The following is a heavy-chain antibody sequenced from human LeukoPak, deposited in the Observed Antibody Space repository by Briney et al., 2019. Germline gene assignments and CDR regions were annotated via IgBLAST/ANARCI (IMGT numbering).Heavy chain of an antibody. D-gene: IGHD3-3*01. J-gene: IGHJ3*01. Sequence: GGSLRLSCTASGFTFGDYAMSWFRQAPGKGLEWVGFIRSKAYGGTTEYAASVKGRFTISRDDSKSIAYLQMNSLRADDTAVYYCARDRYYDVLGRDAFDLWGQGTMVTVSS. CDR1: GFTFGDYA. V-gene: IGHV3-49*03. CDR3: ARDRYYDVLGRDAFDL. CDR2: IRSKAYGGTT.